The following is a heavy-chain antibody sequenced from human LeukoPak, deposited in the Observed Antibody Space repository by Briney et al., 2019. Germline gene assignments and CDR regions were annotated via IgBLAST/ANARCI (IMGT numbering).Heavy chain of an antibody. D-gene: IGHD6-13*01. V-gene: IGHV4-59*08. CDR3: ARHRVAAAGFDY. CDR2: IYYSGST. Sequence: SETLSLTCTVSGGSISSYYWSWIRQPPGKGLEWIGYIYYSGSTNYNPSLKSRVTISVDTSKNQFSLKLSSVTAADTAVYYCARHRVAAAGFDYWGQGTLVTVPS. J-gene: IGHJ4*02. CDR1: GGSISSYY.